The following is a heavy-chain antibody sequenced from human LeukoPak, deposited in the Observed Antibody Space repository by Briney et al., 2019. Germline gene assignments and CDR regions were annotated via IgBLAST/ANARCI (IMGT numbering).Heavy chain of an antibody. CDR2: ISGSGGST. J-gene: IGHJ4*02. CDR1: GFTFSSYA. Sequence: GGSLRLSCAASGFTFSSYAMSWVRQAPGKGLEWVSAISGSGGSTYYADSVKGRFTISRDNSKNTPYLQMNSLRAEDTAVYYCAKDRAVAAWEYYFDYWGQGTLVTVSS. V-gene: IGHV3-23*01. CDR3: AKDRAVAAWEYYFDY. D-gene: IGHD2-15*01.